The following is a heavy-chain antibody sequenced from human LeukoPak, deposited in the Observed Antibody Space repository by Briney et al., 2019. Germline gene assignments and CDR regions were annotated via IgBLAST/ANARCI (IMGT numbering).Heavy chain of an antibody. J-gene: IGHJ4*02. Sequence: SVRVSCKASGGTFSSYAISWVRQAPGQGLEWMGRIIPIFGTANYAQKFQGRVTITTDESTSTAYLELSSLRSEDTAVYYCARVSGHLKWELVDYWGQGTLVTVSS. CDR3: ARVSGHLKWELVDY. D-gene: IGHD1-26*01. CDR2: IIPIFGTA. CDR1: GGTFSSYA. V-gene: IGHV1-69*05.